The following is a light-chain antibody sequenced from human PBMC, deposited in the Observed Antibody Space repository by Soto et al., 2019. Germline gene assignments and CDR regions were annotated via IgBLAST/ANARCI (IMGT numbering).Light chain of an antibody. Sequence: EIVLTHSPATLSSFPGDRVTLSFRASQAVNTRLAWYQHKPGQAPRLLIYLTSNRAAGIPARFSGSGPETDFTLTISRLEPEDFAVYYCQQYGSSPWTFGQGTKVDIK. V-gene: IGKV3-20*01. CDR3: QQYGSSPWT. CDR1: QAVNTR. J-gene: IGKJ1*01. CDR2: LTS.